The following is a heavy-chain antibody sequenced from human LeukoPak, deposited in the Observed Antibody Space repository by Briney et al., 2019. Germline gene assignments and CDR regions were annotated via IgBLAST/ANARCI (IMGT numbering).Heavy chain of an antibody. CDR1: GGSISSYY. Sequence: SETLSLTCTVSGGSISSYYWSWIRQPPGKGLEWIGEINHSGSTNYNPSLKSRVTISVDTSKNQFSLKLSSVTAADTAVYYCARGGDWNYGNDFDYWGQGALVTVSS. D-gene: IGHD1-7*01. J-gene: IGHJ4*02. CDR3: ARGGDWNYGNDFDY. CDR2: INHSGST. V-gene: IGHV4-34*01.